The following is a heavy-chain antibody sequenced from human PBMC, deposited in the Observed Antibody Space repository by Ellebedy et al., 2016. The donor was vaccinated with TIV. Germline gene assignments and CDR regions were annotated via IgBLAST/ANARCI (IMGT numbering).Heavy chain of an antibody. Sequence: GESLKISCTTSGFTFSSYGMGWVRQAPGKGLEWVSAISGSGTRTYYADSVKGRFTISRDNSKNTLHLQMNSLRAEDTAVYYCASPPLESSGYWVPDYWGQGALVTVSS. V-gene: IGHV3-23*01. CDR2: ISGSGTRT. CDR3: ASPPLESSGYWVPDY. CDR1: GFTFSSYG. J-gene: IGHJ4*02. D-gene: IGHD3-22*01.